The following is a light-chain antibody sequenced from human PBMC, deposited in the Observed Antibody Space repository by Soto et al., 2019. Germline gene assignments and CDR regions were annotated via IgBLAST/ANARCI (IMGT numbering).Light chain of an antibody. CDR1: QSISSY. J-gene: IGKJ1*01. CDR2: AES. V-gene: IGKV1-39*01. Sequence: DIQMTQSPSSLSASVGDRVTITCRASQSISSYLNWYQQKPGKAPKLLIYAESSLQSGVPSRFSGSGSGTDFTLTISSLQPEDFATYYCQQSYSTPPWTFGQGTKVDIK. CDR3: QQSYSTPPWT.